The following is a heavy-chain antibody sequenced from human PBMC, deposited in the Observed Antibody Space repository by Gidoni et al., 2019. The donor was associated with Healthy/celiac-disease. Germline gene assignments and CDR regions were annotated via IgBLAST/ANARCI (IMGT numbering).Heavy chain of an antibody. D-gene: IGHD3-16*01. J-gene: IGHJ3*02. V-gene: IGHV3-23*01. CDR3: AKLGGLRGNWGAFDI. CDR2: ISGSGGST. CDR1: GFTFSSYA. Sequence: EVQLLESGGGLVQPGGSLRLSCAASGFTFSSYAMIWVRQAPGKGLEWVSAISGSGGSTYYADTVKGRFTISRDNSKNTLYLQMNSLRAEDTAVYYCAKLGGLRGNWGAFDIWGQGTMVTVSS.